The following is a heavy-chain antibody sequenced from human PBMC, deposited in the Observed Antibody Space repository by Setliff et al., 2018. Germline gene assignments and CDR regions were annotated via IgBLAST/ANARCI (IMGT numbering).Heavy chain of an antibody. J-gene: IGHJ4*02. CDR2: IYHSGTT. CDR1: SGSISSSTHW. Sequence: PSETLSLTCLVSSGSISSSTHWWSWVRRPPGKGLEWIGEIYHSGTTNYNPSLKSRVTMSVDKSNNQFSLALTSVTAADTAVYYCAKGPTEAGFLVSWGQGALVTVSS. V-gene: IGHV4-4*02. D-gene: IGHD6-25*01. CDR3: AKGPTEAGFLVS.